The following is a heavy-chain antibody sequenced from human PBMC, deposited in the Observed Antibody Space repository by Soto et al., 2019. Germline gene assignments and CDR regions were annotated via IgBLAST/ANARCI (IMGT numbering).Heavy chain of an antibody. CDR3: ARERYYDSSGYSNWFDP. CDR1: GGTFSSYA. D-gene: IGHD3-22*01. Sequence: QVPLVQSGAEVKKPGSSVKVSCKASGGTFSSYAISWVRQAPGQGLEWMGGIIPIFGTANYAQKFQGRVTITADESTSTAYMELSSLRSEDTAVYYCARERYYDSSGYSNWFDPWGQGTLVTVSS. V-gene: IGHV1-69*01. CDR2: IIPIFGTA. J-gene: IGHJ5*02.